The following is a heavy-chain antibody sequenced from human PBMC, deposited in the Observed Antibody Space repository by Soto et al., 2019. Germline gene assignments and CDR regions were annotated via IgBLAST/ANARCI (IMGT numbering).Heavy chain of an antibody. V-gene: IGHV4-4*02. CDR2: IYHSGST. J-gene: IGHJ6*03. CDR3: ARDRVLAVAGTAYYYYCYMDV. CDR1: SGSISSSNW. Sequence: QVQLQESGPGLVKPSGTLSLTCAVSSGSISSSNWWSWVRQPPGKGLEWIGEIYHSGSTNYNPSLKSRVTISVDKSKNQFSLKLSSVTAADTAVYYCARDRVLAVAGTAYYYYCYMDVWGKGTTVTVSS. D-gene: IGHD6-19*01.